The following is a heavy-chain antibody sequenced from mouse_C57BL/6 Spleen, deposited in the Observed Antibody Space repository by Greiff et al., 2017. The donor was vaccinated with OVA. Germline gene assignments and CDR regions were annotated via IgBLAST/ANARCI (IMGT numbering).Heavy chain of an antibody. CDR3: ASYYGNYEDYAMDY. J-gene: IGHJ4*01. CDR1: GYTFTSYG. CDR2: IYIGNGYT. Sequence: EVKLMESGAELVRPGSSVKMSCKTSGYTFTSYGINWVKQRPGQGLEWIGYIYIGNGYTEYNEKFKGKATLTSDTSSSTAYMQLSSLTSEDSAIYFCASYYGNYEDYAMDYWGQGTSVTVSS. D-gene: IGHD2-1*01. V-gene: IGHV1-58*01.